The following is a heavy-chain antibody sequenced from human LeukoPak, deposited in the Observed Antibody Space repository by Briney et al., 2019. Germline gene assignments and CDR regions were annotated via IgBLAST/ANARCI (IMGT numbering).Heavy chain of an antibody. CDR3: AKVISRVVAGRDY. V-gene: IGHV3-23*01. D-gene: IGHD6-19*01. CDR1: GFTLSSYA. Sequence: GGSLRLSCAASGFTLSSYAMSWVRQAPGKGLEWVSVISGSGGSTYYADSVKGRFTISRDNSKNTLYLQMNSLRAEDTAVYYCAKVISRVVAGRDYWGQGTLVTVSS. J-gene: IGHJ4*02. CDR2: ISGSGGST.